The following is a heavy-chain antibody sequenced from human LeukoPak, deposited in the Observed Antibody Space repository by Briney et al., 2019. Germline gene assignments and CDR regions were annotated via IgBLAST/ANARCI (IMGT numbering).Heavy chain of an antibody. CDR1: GFTFSSYA. CDR2: ISYDGSNK. D-gene: IGHD1-26*01. Sequence: GGSLRLSCAASGFTFSSYAMHWVRQAPGKGLEWVAVISYDGSNKYYADSVKGRFTISRDNSKNTLYLQMNSLRAEDTAVYYCAKVPDPHSGSLFYFDYWGQGTLVTVSS. J-gene: IGHJ4*02. CDR3: AKVPDPHSGSLFYFDY. V-gene: IGHV3-30-3*01.